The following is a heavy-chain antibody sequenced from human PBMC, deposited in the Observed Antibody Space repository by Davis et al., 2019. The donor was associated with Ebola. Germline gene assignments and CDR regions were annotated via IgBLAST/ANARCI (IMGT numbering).Heavy chain of an antibody. J-gene: IGHJ6*02. CDR2: INHSGST. V-gene: IGHV4-34*01. D-gene: IGHD2-2*01. CDR1: GGSFSGYY. Sequence: SETLSLTCAVYGGSFSGYYWSWIRQPPGKGLEWIGEINHSGSTNYNPSLKSRVTISVDTSKNQFSLKLSSVTAADTAVYYCARGDCSSTSCWAYYYYGMDVWGQGATVTVSS. CDR3: ARGDCSSTSCWAYYYYGMDV.